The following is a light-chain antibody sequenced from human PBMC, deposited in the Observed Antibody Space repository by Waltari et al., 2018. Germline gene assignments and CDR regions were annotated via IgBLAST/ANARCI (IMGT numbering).Light chain of an antibody. J-gene: IGKJ4*01. CDR1: QSLLHVNGYNY. CDR3: MQALQTPLT. V-gene: IGKV2-28*01. Sequence: SLPVTPGEPASISCSSSQSLLHVNGYNYLDWYLQKPGQSPQLLIYLGSNRASGVPDRFSGSGSGTDFTLKISRVEAEDVGVYYCMQALQTPLTFGGGTKVEIK. CDR2: LGS.